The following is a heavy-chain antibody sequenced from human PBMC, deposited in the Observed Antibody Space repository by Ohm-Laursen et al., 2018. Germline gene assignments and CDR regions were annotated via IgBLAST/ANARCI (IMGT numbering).Heavy chain of an antibody. CDR1: GFTFGDYA. J-gene: IGHJ4*02. CDR2: LSWNSGSI. CDR3: ARDYDSSGYYYPAPFDY. V-gene: IGHV3-9*01. D-gene: IGHD3-22*01. Sequence: SLRLSCTASGFTFGDYAMHWVRQAPGKGLEWVSGLSWNSGSIGYADSVKGRFTISRDNAKNSLYLQMNSLRAEDTAVYYCARDYDSSGYYYPAPFDYWGQGTLVTVSS.